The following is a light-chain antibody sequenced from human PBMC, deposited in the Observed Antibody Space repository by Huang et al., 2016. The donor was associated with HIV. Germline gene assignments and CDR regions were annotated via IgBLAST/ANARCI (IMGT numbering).Light chain of an antibody. CDR2: GAS. Sequence: DTVMTRTPATLSVSPGARATLSCRASQSVGSKLAWFQQKPGQAPRLLIHGASTRATGIPARFSGSGSGTEFTLTISSLQSEDCAVYYCQQYNNWPYTFGQGTKLEIK. J-gene: IGKJ2*01. V-gene: IGKV3-15*01. CDR3: QQYNNWPYT. CDR1: QSVGSK.